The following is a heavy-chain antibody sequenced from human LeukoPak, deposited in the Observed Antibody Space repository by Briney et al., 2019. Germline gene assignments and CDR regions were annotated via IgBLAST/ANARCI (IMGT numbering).Heavy chain of an antibody. D-gene: IGHD3-9*01. J-gene: IGHJ4*02. V-gene: IGHV4-34*01. CDR3: ARGLSTVLRYFDWLPYYFDY. CDR2: INHSGST. Sequence: SGTLSLTCAVYGGSFSGYYWSWIRQPPGKGLEWIGEINHSGSTNYNPSLKSRVTISVDTSKNQFSLKLSSVTAADTAVYYCARGLSTVLRYFDWLPYYFDYWGQGTLVTVSS. CDR1: GGSFSGYY.